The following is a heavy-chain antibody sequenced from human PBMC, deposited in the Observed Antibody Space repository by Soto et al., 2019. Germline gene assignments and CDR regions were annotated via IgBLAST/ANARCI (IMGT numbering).Heavy chain of an antibody. CDR3: ARDLTQVQAIDY. V-gene: IGHV3-30*03. J-gene: IGHJ4*02. D-gene: IGHD1-1*01. CDR2: ISYDGSNK. Sequence: GGSLRLSCAASGFTFSSYGMHWVRQAPGKGLEWVAVISYDGSNKYYADSVKGRFTISRDNSKNTLYLQMNSLRAEDTAVYHCARDLTQVQAIDYWGQGTLVTVSS. CDR1: GFTFSSYG.